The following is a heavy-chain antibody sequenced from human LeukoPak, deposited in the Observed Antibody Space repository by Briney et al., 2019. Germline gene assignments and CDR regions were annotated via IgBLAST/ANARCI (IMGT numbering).Heavy chain of an antibody. V-gene: IGHV4-4*07. J-gene: IGHJ2*01. CDR1: GGSIHSY. CDR3: AREIFSGTYGDGKYFDL. Sequence: PSETLSLTCTVSGGSIHSYWSWIRQPAGKGLEWIGRISGSGTITYNPALQSRLTISIDTSKNQFSLKLSFVTAADTAVYYCAREIFSGTYGDGKYFDLWGRGNLVTVSS. D-gene: IGHD1-26*01. CDR2: ISGSGTI.